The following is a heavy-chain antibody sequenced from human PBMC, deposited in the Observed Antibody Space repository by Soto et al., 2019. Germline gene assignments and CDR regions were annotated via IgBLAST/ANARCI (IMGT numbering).Heavy chain of an antibody. CDR3: ARGVRPDY. CDR2: ISYSGDT. V-gene: IGHV4-59*01. CDR1: GGSISGYY. J-gene: IGHJ4*02. D-gene: IGHD6-6*01. Sequence: SETLSLTCTVSGGSISGYYWSWIRQPPGRGLEWIGYISYSGDTNYNPSLKSRVTMSVDTPKNQFSLNLNSVTAADTAVYYCARGVRPDYWGQGTPVTVSS.